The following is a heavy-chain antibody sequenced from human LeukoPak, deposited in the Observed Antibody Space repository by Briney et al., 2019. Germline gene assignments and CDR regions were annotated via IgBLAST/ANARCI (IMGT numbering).Heavy chain of an antibody. CDR1: GFTFSSYS. J-gene: IGHJ5*02. CDR2: ISSSSSYI. V-gene: IGHV3-21*01. D-gene: IGHD6-13*01. Sequence: GGSLRLSCAASGFTFSSYSMNWVRQAPGKGPEWVSSISSSSSYIYYADSVKGRFTISRDNAKNSLYLQMNSLRAEDTAVYYCARGPTAAAGSKNWFDPWGQGTLVTVSS. CDR3: ARGPTAAAGSKNWFDP.